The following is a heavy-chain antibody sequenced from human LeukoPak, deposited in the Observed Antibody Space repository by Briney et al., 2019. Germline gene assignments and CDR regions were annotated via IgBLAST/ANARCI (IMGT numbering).Heavy chain of an antibody. CDR3: ARTPTAGYSSSWYEDYYYYGMDV. V-gene: IGHV3-11*01. CDR2: ISSSGSTI. Sequence: GGSLRLSCAASGFTFSDYYMSWIRQAPGKGLEWVSYISSSGSTIYYADSVKGRFTISRDNAKNSLYLQMNSLRAEDTAVYYCARTPTAGYSSSWYEDYYYYGMDVWGQGTTVTVSS. CDR1: GFTFSDYY. J-gene: IGHJ6*02. D-gene: IGHD6-13*01.